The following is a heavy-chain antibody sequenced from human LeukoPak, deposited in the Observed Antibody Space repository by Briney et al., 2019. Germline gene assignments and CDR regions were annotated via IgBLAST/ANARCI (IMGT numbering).Heavy chain of an antibody. CDR3: AKTRGGNPRYYFDY. D-gene: IGHD4-23*01. Sequence: GGSLRLSCAASGFTFTNPAMGWVRQAPGKGLEWVSVVSGSGDFIYYGDSVKGRFTISRDNTKNTLYLQMSSLRAEDTALYYCAKTRGGNPRYYFDYWGHGTLVTVSS. V-gene: IGHV3-23*01. CDR1: GFTFTNPA. CDR2: VSGSGDFI. J-gene: IGHJ4*01.